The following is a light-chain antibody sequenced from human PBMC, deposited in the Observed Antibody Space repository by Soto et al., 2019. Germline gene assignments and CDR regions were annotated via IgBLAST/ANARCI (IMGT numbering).Light chain of an antibody. CDR1: QSVDSSF. J-gene: IGKJ1*01. CDR2: GAS. CDR3: QQYVSSVT. Sequence: EIVLTQSPGSLYLSPGERATLSGRASQSVDSSFFAWYQQKPGQAPRLLIYGASNRATGRPDRFSGSGSGTDFTLTISRLEPEAFAVYYCQQYVSSVTFGQGTKVEIK. V-gene: IGKV3-20*01.